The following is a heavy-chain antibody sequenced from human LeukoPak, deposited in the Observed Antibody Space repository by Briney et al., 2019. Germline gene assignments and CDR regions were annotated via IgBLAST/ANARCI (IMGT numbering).Heavy chain of an antibody. Sequence: GGSLRLSCAASGFTFSNAWMSWVRQAPGKGLEWVGRIKSKTDGGTTDYAAPVKGRFTISRDDSKNKLYLQMNSLKTEDTAVYYCTTWEGVDGPDGYFQHWGQGTLVTVSS. J-gene: IGHJ1*01. D-gene: IGHD5/OR15-5a*01. CDR1: GFTFSNAW. CDR2: IKSKTDGGTT. CDR3: TTWEGVDGPDGYFQH. V-gene: IGHV3-15*01.